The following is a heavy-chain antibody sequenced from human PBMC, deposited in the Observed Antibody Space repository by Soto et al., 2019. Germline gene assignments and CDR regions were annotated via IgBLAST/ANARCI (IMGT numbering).Heavy chain of an antibody. CDR1: GFTFSSYS. V-gene: IGHV3-48*02. D-gene: IGHD3-16*02. CDR3: ARGSKLRDRWANWLDP. J-gene: IGHJ5*02. Sequence: GGSLRLSCAASGFTFSSYSMNWVRQAPGKGLERVSYISSSSSTIYYADSVKGRFTISRDNAKNSLYLQMNSLREEDTAVYYCARGSKLRDRWANWLDPWGQGNLVTVYS. CDR2: ISSSSSTI.